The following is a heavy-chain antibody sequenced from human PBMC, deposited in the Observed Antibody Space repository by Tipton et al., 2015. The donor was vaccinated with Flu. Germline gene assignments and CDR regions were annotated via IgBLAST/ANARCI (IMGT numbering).Heavy chain of an antibody. Sequence: QLVQSGGGLVQPGGSLRLSCAASGFIFTDYWMAWVRQTPGRGLEWVANINYDGSTIYYLDSVKGRFTISRDNAKNSVYLQMNNLRVEDTAVYYCTRRPVEDWGQGTQVTVSA. CDR1: GFIFTDYW. CDR3: TRRPVED. J-gene: IGHJ4*02. CDR2: INYDGSTI. V-gene: IGHV3-7*01.